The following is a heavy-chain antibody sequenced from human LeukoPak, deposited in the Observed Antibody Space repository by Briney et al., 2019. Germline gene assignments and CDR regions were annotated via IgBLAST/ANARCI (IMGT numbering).Heavy chain of an antibody. CDR1: GYTFNSHG. J-gene: IGHJ4*02. CDR3: ASPSSAEDFWSGYSTYYFDY. V-gene: IGHV1-69*05. D-gene: IGHD3-3*01. CDR2: IIPIFGTA. Sequence: ASVKVSCKASGYTFNSHGFSWVRQAPGQGLEWMGGIIPIFGTANYAQKFQGRVTITTDESTSTAYMELSSLRSEDTAVYYCASPSSAEDFWSGYSTYYFDYWGQGTLVTVSS.